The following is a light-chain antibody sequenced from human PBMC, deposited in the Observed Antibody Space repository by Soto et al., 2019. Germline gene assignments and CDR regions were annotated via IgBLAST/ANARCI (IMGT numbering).Light chain of an antibody. CDR3: QQYDNSIT. CDR1: QSVSSNY. V-gene: IGKV3-20*01. CDR2: GAS. J-gene: IGKJ5*01. Sequence: EIVLTQSPDTVSLSPGETATLSCRASQSVSSNYLAWYQQKPGQAPRLLIYGASSRATGIPDRFSGSGSGTDFTLTISRLEPEGFAVFYCQQYDNSITFGQGTRLEI.